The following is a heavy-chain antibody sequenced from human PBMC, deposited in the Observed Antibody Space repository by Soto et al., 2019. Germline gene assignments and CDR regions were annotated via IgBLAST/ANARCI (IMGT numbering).Heavy chain of an antibody. CDR2: IIPMFGIT. J-gene: IGHJ4*02. CDR1: GATFSSST. D-gene: IGHD3-16*01. Sequence: QVQLVQSGADVKKPGSSVKVSCKASGATFSSSTFTWVRQAPGQGLEWMGRIIPMFGITNSAQKFQDRLGITADESTNTVFMDMSSLRSDDTALYYCATGALTFGGVLNAWGQGTLVTVSS. CDR3: ATGALTFGGVLNA. V-gene: IGHV1-69*02.